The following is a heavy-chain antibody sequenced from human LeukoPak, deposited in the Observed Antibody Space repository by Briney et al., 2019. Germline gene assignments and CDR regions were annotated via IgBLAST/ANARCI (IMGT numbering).Heavy chain of an antibody. CDR1: GYTFTDYY. J-gene: IGHJ4*02. CDR2: INPNSGAT. D-gene: IGHD2-2*01. Sequence: ASVKVSCKASGYTFTDYYIHWVRQAPGQGLEWMGWINPNSGATNSAQKFQGRVAMTRDTSISTAYMELSRLRSDDTAVYYCAAEYCSGASYHGAFDYWGQGTLVTVSS. V-gene: IGHV1-2*02. CDR3: AAEYCSGASYHGAFDY.